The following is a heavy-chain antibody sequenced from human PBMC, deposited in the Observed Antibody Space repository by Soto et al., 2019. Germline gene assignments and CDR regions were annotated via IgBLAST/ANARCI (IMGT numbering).Heavy chain of an antibody. CDR3: ARQVVVVLAAIRNDWFDP. Sequence: SETLSLTCTVSGGSISSYYWSWIRQPPGKGLEWIGYIYYSGSTNYNPSLKSRVTISVDTSKIQFSLKLSSVTAADTAVYYCARQVVVVLAAIRNDWFDPWGQGTLVTVS. V-gene: IGHV4-59*08. D-gene: IGHD2-2*02. CDR1: GGSISSYY. J-gene: IGHJ5*02. CDR2: IYYSGST.